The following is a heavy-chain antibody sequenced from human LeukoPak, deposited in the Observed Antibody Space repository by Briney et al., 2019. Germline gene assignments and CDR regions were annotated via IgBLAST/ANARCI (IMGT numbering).Heavy chain of an antibody. Sequence: GGSLRLSCAASGFTVDSNYLSWVRQAPGKGLEWVSTIYTGGNTYYAASVKGRFTISRDFSKNTVFLHMSSLRAEDTAMYYCARGDDSGYYDYFDYWGQGALVTVSS. CDR2: IYTGGNT. J-gene: IGHJ4*02. CDR1: GFTVDSNY. V-gene: IGHV3-53*01. CDR3: ARGDDSGYYDYFDY. D-gene: IGHD3-22*01.